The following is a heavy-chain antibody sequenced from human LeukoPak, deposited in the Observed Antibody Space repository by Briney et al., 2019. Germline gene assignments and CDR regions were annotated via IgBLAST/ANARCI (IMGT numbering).Heavy chain of an antibody. D-gene: IGHD3-22*01. CDR1: GYTLTELS. CDR2: FDPEDGET. J-gene: IGHJ4*02. CDR3: ATSLYYYDSSGYYGY. V-gene: IGHV1-24*01. Sequence: ASVTVTCKVSGYTLTELSMHWVRQAPGKGLEWMGGFDPEDGETIYAQKFQGRVTMTEDTSTDTAYMELSSLRSEDTAVYYCATSLYYYDSSGYYGYWNEGSLVTVSS.